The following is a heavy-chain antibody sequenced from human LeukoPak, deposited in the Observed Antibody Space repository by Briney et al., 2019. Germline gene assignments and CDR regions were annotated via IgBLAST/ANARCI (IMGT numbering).Heavy chain of an antibody. D-gene: IGHD4-17*01. CDR1: GLTFSSYA. Sequence: PGGSLTVPCAASGLTFSSYAIRWARHAPGKRLEWASAISSSGGSTYYADSVKGRFTISRDNSKNTLYLQMHRRRAEDTSVYYCAKDFRYGPKFDPWGQGPLVTGSS. J-gene: IGHJ5*02. CDR3: AKDFRYGPKFDP. V-gene: IGHV3-23*01. CDR2: ISSSGGST.